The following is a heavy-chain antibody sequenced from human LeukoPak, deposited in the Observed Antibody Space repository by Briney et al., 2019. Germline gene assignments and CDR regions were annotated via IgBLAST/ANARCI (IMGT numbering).Heavy chain of an antibody. J-gene: IGHJ6*03. V-gene: IGHV3-23*01. CDR3: AKSPNYYYYMDV. CDR2: ISGGGGST. CDR1: GFTFTSYA. Sequence: PGGSLRLSCAASGFTFTSYAMNWVRQAPGKGLEWVSGISGGGGSTYYADSVKGRFSISRDNSKNNLYLQMNSLRAEDTAVYYCAKSPNYYYYMDVWGKGTTVTVSS.